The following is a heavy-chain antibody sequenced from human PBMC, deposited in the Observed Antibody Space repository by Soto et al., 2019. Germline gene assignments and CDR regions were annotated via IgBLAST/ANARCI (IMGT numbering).Heavy chain of an antibody. D-gene: IGHD3-22*01. CDR3: ASADDSSGYFNYFDY. CDR2: IIPIFGTA. V-gene: IGHV1-69*13. J-gene: IGHJ4*02. Sequence: GASVKVSCKASGGTFSSYAISWVRQAPGQGLEWMGGIIPIFGTANYAQKFKGRVTIPADESTSTAYMELSSLRSEDTAVYYCASADDSSGYFNYFDYWGQGTLVTVSS. CDR1: GGTFSSYA.